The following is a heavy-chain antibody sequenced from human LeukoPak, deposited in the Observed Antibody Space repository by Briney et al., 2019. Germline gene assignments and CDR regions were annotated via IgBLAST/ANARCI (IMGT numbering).Heavy chain of an antibody. Sequence: ASVKVSCKASGYTFTNYYIHWVRQAPGHGLEWMGVINPSDGDTTYAQKFQGRVTMTRDTSASTVYMGMSSLRSADTAVVYCAAVIRRGSLDYWGQGTLVTVSS. J-gene: IGHJ4*02. CDR2: INPSDGDT. D-gene: IGHD3-16*01. CDR1: GYTFTNYY. V-gene: IGHV1-46*01. CDR3: AAVIRRGSLDY.